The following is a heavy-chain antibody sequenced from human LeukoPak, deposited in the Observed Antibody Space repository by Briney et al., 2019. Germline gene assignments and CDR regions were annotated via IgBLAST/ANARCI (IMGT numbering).Heavy chain of an antibody. CDR1: GGSISSGGYY. J-gene: IGHJ5*02. V-gene: IGHV4-31*03. D-gene: IGHD5-12*01. CDR3: ARAPRGYSGYDFSYWFDP. CDR2: IYYSGST. Sequence: SETLSLTCTVSGGSISSGGYYWSWIRQHPGKGLEWIGYIYYSGSTYYNPSLKSRVTISVDTSKNQFSLKLSSVTAADTAVYYCARAPRGYSGYDFSYWFDPWGQGTLVTVSS.